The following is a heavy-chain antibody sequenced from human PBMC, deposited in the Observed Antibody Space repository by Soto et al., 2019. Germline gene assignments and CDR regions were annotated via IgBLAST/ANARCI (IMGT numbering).Heavy chain of an antibody. CDR2: IIPIFGTA. V-gene: IGHV1-69*12. D-gene: IGHD4-4*01. Sequence: QFQLVQSGAEVKKPRSSVKVSCEASGGTFSSYAISWVRQAPGQGLEWMGGIIPIFGTANYAQKFQGRVTITADESTSTAYMELSSLRSEDTAVYYCASPPSSNRYYYGMDVWAQGTTVTVSS. J-gene: IGHJ6*02. CDR1: GGTFSSYA. CDR3: ASPPSSNRYYYGMDV.